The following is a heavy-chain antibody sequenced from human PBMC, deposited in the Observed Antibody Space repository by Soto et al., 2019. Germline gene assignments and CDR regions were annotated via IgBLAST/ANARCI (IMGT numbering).Heavy chain of an antibody. J-gene: IGHJ6*02. CDR1: GFTFSSYG. CDR3: AKPIVAAGYYGMDV. Sequence: QVQLVESGGGVVQPGRSLRLSCAASGFTFSSYGMHWVRQAPGKGLEWVAVISYDGSDKNCADSVKGRFTISRDNSKNTLYLQMNSLRAEDTAVYFCAKPIVAAGYYGMDVWGQGTTVTVSS. V-gene: IGHV3-30*18. D-gene: IGHD6-13*01. CDR2: ISYDGSDK.